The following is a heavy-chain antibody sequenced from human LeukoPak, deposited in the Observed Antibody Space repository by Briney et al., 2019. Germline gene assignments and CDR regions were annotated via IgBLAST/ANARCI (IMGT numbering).Heavy chain of an antibody. CDR3: AKDPQLRYFDWFSGFDY. V-gene: IGHV3-30*02. D-gene: IGHD3-9*01. CDR1: GFTFSSYG. CDR2: IRYDGSNK. J-gene: IGHJ4*02. Sequence: PGGSLRLSCAASGFTFSSYGMHWVRQAPGKGLEWVAFIRYDGSNKYYADSVKGRFTISRDNSKNTLYLQMNSLRAEDTAVYYCAKDPQLRYFDWFSGFDYWGQGTLVTVSS.